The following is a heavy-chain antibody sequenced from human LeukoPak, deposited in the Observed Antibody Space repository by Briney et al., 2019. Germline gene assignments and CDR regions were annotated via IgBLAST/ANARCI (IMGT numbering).Heavy chain of an antibody. CDR3: ARRIGGAFDI. D-gene: IGHD2-15*01. J-gene: IGHJ3*02. V-gene: IGHV4-34*01. CDR2: INRSGST. Sequence: SETLSLTCAVYGGSFSGYYWSWIRQPPGKGLEWIGEINRSGSTNYNPSLKSRVTISVDTSKNQFSLKLSSVTAADTAVYYCARRIGGAFDIWGQGTMVTVSS. CDR1: GGSFSGYY.